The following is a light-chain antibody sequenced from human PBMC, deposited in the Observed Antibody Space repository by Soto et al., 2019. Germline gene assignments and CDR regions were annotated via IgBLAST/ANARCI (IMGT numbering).Light chain of an antibody. V-gene: IGKV3-11*01. J-gene: IGKJ5*01. CDR1: QSVGSF. CDR2: DTS. Sequence: VLSQAAATLSLSPGERATLSCRASQSVGSFLAWYQQKPGQAPRLLIYDTSIRATGTPARFSGSGSGTDLTLTISSLEPEDFAVYYCQQRNSWTPTFTFGQGTRLEIK. CDR3: QQRNSWTPTFT.